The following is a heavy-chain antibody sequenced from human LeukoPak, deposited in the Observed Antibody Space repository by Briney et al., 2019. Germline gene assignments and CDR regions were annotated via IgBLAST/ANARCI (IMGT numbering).Heavy chain of an antibody. CDR2: ISYDGSNK. V-gene: IGHV3-30*04. D-gene: IGHD1/OR15-1a*01. CDR3: ARAWQPRTYFDY. J-gene: IGHJ4*02. Sequence: PGGSLRLSCAASGFTFSSYAMHWVRQAPGKGLEWVAVISYDGSNKYYADSVKGRFTISRDNSKNTLHLQMNSLRAEDTAVYYCARAWQPRTYFDYWGQGTLVTVSS. CDR1: GFTFSSYA.